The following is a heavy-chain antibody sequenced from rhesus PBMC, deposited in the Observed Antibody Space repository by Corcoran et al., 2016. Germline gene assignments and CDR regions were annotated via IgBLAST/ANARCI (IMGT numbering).Heavy chain of an antibody. Sequence: QVQLPESGPGVVKPSETLSLTCAVSGGSISGYYLWSWIRQPPGQGLEWIGYIGGSSGSTNYNPSLKSRVTISKDTSKNQFSLKLSSVTAADTAVYYCARGGPLYYYGLDSWGQGVVVTVSS. CDR2: IGGSSGST. CDR3: ARGGPLYYYGLDS. CDR1: GGSISGYY. D-gene: IGHD1-1*01. J-gene: IGHJ6*01. V-gene: IGHV4-127*01.